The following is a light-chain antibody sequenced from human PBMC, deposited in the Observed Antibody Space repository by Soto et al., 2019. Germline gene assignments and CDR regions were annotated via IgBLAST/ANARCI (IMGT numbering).Light chain of an antibody. V-gene: IGKV1-8*01. Sequence: AIRMTQSPSSLSASTVDRVTITGRSSQGISSYLAWYQQKPGKAPKLLIYAASTLQSGVPSRFSGSGSGTDFTLTISCLQSEDFATYYCQQYYSYPPTFGQGTKVDIK. CDR3: QQYYSYPPT. CDR1: QGISSY. J-gene: IGKJ1*01. CDR2: AAS.